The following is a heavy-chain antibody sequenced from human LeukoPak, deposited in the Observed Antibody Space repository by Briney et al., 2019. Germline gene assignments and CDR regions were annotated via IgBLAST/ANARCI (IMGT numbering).Heavy chain of an antibody. J-gene: IGHJ5*02. CDR2: ISAYNGNT. CDR1: GYTFTSYG. Sequence: ASVKVSCKASGYTFTSYGISWVRQAPGQGLEWMGWISAYNGNTNYAQKLQGRVTMTPDTSTSTAYMELRSLRSDDTAVYYCARMTVDYDFWSGSPWFDPWGQGTLVTVSS. D-gene: IGHD3-3*01. CDR3: ARMTVDYDFWSGSPWFDP. V-gene: IGHV1-18*01.